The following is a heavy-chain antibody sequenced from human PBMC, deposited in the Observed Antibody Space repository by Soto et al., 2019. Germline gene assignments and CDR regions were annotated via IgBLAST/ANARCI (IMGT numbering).Heavy chain of an antibody. CDR3: ARDRDIVVVPAAISNYYYGMDV. CDR2: ISAHNGNT. V-gene: IGHV1-18*01. J-gene: IGHJ6*02. Sequence: SVKVSCKASGYTFTSYGISWVRQAPGQGLEWMGWISAHNGNTNYAQKLQGRVTMTTDTSTSTAYMELRSLRSDDTAVYYCARDRDIVVVPAAISNYYYGMDVWGQGTTVTVSS. CDR1: GYTFTSYG. D-gene: IGHD2-2*02.